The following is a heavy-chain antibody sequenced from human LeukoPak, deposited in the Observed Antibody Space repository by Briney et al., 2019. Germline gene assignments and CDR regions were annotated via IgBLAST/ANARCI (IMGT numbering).Heavy chain of an antibody. D-gene: IGHD5-12*01. J-gene: IGHJ4*02. V-gene: IGHV3-23*01. CDR3: AGGYSDYDFFDS. Sequence: GGSLRLSCTTSGLTFSNCVMTWVRQSPGKGLEWVPSISPSGGSTFYADSVKGRFTISRDNSKNTLYLQMSSLGAEDTAAYYCAGGYSDYDFFDSWGQGTLVTVSS. CDR2: ISPSGGST. CDR1: GLTFSNCV.